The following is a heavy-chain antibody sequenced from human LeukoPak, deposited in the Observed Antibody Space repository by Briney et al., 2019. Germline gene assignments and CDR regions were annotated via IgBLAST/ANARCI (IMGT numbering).Heavy chain of an antibody. CDR1: KFTFSGYA. CDR2: ISGSGGST. D-gene: IGHD3-10*01. CDR3: VKECYYGSGTYDPTFDY. J-gene: IGHJ4*02. Sequence: AGSLRLSCAASKFTFSGYAVSWVRQAPGKGLEWVSAISGSGGSTYYADSVKGRFTISRDNSKNTLYLQMNSLRDEDTAVYYCVKECYYGSGTYDPTFDYWGQRSLVTVSS. V-gene: IGHV3-23*01.